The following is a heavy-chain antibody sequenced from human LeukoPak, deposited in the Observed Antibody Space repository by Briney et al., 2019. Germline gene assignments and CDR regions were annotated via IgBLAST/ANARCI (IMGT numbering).Heavy chain of an antibody. Sequence: GGSLSLSCAASRFTFSNYAMHWDSQAPGKGLEWVAVISNDGSNNYYADSVKGRFTISRDNSKSTLYLQMNSLRAEDTAVYYCGRVAPGGRHIDYWGQGTLVTVS. J-gene: IGHJ4*02. CDR1: RFTFSNYA. CDR3: GRVAPGGRHIDY. V-gene: IGHV3-30-3*01. D-gene: IGHD6-13*01. CDR2: ISNDGSNN.